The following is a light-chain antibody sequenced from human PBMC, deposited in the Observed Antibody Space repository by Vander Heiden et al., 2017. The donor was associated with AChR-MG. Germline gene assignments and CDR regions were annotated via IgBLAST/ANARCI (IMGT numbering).Light chain of an antibody. CDR2: AAS. CDR1: RSISNY. V-gene: IGKV1-39*01. J-gene: IGKJ1*01. CDR3: RQSYTTLWT. Sequence: DIQMTQSPSSLSASVGDRVTITCRASRSISNYLNWYQHKPGTPPKLLISAASSLQSGVPSRFSGRGSGTDFTLTISSLQPEDFATYFCRQSYTTLWTFAQGTKVEIK.